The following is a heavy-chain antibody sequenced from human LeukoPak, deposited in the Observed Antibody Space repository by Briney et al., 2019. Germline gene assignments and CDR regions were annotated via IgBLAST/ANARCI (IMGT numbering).Heavy chain of an antibody. CDR1: GGTFSSYA. Sequence: SVKVSCKASGGTFSSYAISWVRQAPGQGLEWMGRIIPILGIANYTQKFQGRVTITADKSTSTAYMELSSLRSEDTAVYYCARDGEGVVVPALFDLWGRGTLVTVSS. J-gene: IGHJ2*01. D-gene: IGHD2-2*01. CDR2: IIPILGIA. V-gene: IGHV1-69*04. CDR3: ARDGEGVVVPALFDL.